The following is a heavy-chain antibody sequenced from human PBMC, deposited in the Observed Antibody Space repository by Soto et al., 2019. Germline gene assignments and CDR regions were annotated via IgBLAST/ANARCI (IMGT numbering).Heavy chain of an antibody. CDR3: ARDGPLYSSSWTPSDGMDV. V-gene: IGHV3-11*01. D-gene: IGHD6-13*01. J-gene: IGHJ6*02. CDR1: GFTFSDYY. Sequence: GGSLRLSCAASGFTFSDYYMSWIRQAPGKGLEWVSYISSSGSTIYYADSVKGRFTISRDNAKNSLYLQMNSLRAEDTAVYYCARDGPLYSSSWTPSDGMDVWGQGTTVTVSS. CDR2: ISSSGSTI.